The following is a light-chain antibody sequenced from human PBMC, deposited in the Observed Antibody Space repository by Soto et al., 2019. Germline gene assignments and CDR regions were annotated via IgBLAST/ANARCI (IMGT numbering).Light chain of an antibody. V-gene: IGKV1-5*03. Sequence: DIQMTQSPSTLSGSVGDRVTITCRASQTISSWLAWYQQKPGKAPKLLIYKASTLKSGVPSRFSGSGSGTEFNLTLSSLQPDDFKNYYCKQYNSYSEAFGQGTKVELK. CDR1: QTISSW. J-gene: IGKJ1*01. CDR2: KAS. CDR3: KQYNSYSEA.